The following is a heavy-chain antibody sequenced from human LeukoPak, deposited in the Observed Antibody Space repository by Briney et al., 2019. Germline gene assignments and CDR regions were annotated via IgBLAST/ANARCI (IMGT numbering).Heavy chain of an antibody. Sequence: SVKVSCKASGGTFSNYAISWVRQAPGQGLEWMGGIIPMFDTADYAQKFQGRLTITADESTSTAYMELSSLRAEDTAVYYCARDHYYDSSGPYYFDYWGQGTLVTVSS. CDR3: ARDHYYDSSGPYYFDY. CDR1: GGTFSNYA. J-gene: IGHJ4*02. CDR2: IIPMFDTA. D-gene: IGHD3-22*01. V-gene: IGHV1-69*13.